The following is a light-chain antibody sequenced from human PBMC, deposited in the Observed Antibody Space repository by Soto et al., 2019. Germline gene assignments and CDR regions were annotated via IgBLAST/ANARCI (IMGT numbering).Light chain of an antibody. CDR2: EVN. CDR3: CSYAGSSTYV. Sequence: QSALTQPASVSGSPGQSITISCTGISSDVGSYNLVSWYQQHPGKAPKLMIYEVNKRPSGVSNRFSGSKSGITASLTISGLQAEDEADYYCCSYAGSSTYVFGTGTKVTVL. CDR1: SSDVGSYNL. V-gene: IGLV2-23*02. J-gene: IGLJ1*01.